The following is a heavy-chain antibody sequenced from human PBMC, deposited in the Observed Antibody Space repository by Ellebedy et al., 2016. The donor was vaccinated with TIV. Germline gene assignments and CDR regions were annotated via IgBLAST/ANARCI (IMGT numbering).Heavy chain of an antibody. Sequence: GESLKISCAASGFSVSSDYMSWVRQDPGKGLEWLSVISSTAMTYYADSVKGRFTISRDSSKNTLYFQMNSLRVEDTAVYYCARLSQWSIPSWGQGTLVIVSS. D-gene: IGHD2-15*01. J-gene: IGHJ5*02. CDR1: GFSVSSDY. CDR2: ISSTAMT. V-gene: IGHV3-53*01. CDR3: ARLSQWSIPS.